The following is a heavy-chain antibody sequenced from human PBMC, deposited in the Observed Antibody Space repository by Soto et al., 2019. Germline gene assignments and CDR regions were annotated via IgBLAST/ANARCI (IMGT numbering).Heavy chain of an antibody. J-gene: IGHJ3*02. CDR1: GGSFSGYY. CDR2: INHSGST. Sequence: SETLSLTCAVYGGSFSGYYWSWIRQPPGKGLEWIGEINHSGSTNYNPSLKSRVTISVDTSKNQFSLKLSSVTAADTAGYYCARGFEGHIPAAGSAFDIWGQATMVTVSS. D-gene: IGHD6-13*01. V-gene: IGHV4-34*01. CDR3: ARGFEGHIPAAGSAFDI.